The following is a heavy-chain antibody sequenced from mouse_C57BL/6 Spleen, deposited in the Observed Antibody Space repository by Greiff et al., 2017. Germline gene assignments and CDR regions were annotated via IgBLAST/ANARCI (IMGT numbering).Heavy chain of an antibody. J-gene: IGHJ4*01. V-gene: IGHV1-5*01. CDR3: ARGPYDYDGYAMDY. CDR1: GYTFTSYW. Sequence: EVQLQESGTVLARPGASVKMSCKTSGYTFTSYWMHWVKQRPGQGLEWIGAIYPGNSDTSYNQKFKGKAKLTADKSSSTAYMQLSSLTSEDSAVYFCARGPYDYDGYAMDYWGQGTSVTVSS. CDR2: IYPGNSDT. D-gene: IGHD2-4*01.